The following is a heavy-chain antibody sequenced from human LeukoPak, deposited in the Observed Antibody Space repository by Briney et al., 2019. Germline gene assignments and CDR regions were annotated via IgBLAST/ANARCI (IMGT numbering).Heavy chain of an antibody. CDR2: IKQDGSEK. J-gene: IGHJ4*02. CDR3: ARDGSSYSYGFSWRSY. CDR1: GFTFSSYA. Sequence: GGSLRLSCAASGFTFSSYAMSWVRQAPGKGLEWVANIKQDGSEKYYVDSVKGRFTISRDNAKNSLYLQMNSLRAEDTAVYYCARDGSSYSYGFSWRSYWGQGTLVTVSS. V-gene: IGHV3-7*03. D-gene: IGHD5-18*01.